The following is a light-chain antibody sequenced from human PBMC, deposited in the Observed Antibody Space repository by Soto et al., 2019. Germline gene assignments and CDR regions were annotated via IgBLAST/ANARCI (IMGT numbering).Light chain of an antibody. CDR3: QEYKSYST. V-gene: IGKV1-5*03. CDR2: KAS. CDR1: QSISSW. Sequence: DIQMTQSPSTLSASVGDRVTITCRASQSISSWLAWYQQKPGKTPKLLIYKASSLESRVPSRFSGSGSGTEFTLTISSLQPDDFATYYCQEYKSYSTFGQGTKLEIK. J-gene: IGKJ2*01.